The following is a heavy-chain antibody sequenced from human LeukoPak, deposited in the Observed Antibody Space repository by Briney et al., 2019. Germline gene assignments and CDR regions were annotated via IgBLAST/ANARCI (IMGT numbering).Heavy chain of an antibody. CDR1: GFTFNNYA. D-gene: IGHD3-22*01. J-gene: IGHJ4*02. CDR3: AKDLHYDSSGYYFDY. CDR2: MTAGGTT. Sequence: GGSLRLSCEASGFTFNNYAMGWVRQAPGKGLEWVSSMTAGGTTYYADSVKGRFTISRDNSQSTLYLQVNSLRGEDTAIYYCAKDLHYDSSGYYFDYWGQGTLVTVSS. V-gene: IGHV3-23*01.